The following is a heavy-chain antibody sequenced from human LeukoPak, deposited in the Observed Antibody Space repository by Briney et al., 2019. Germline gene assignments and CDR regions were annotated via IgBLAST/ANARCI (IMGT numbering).Heavy chain of an antibody. Sequence: SVKVSCKASGGTFSSYAISWVRQVPGQGLEWMGGIIPIFGTANYAQKFQGRVTITADKSTSTAYMELSSLRSEDTAVYYCARVGIGYCSGGSCYYFDYWGQGTLVTVSS. J-gene: IGHJ4*02. V-gene: IGHV1-69*06. CDR3: ARVGIGYCSGGSCYYFDY. D-gene: IGHD2-15*01. CDR1: GGTFSSYA. CDR2: IIPIFGTA.